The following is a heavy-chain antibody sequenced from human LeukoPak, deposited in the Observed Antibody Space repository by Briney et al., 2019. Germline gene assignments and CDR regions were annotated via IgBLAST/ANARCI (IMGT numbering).Heavy chain of an antibody. Sequence: GGSLRLSCAASGFTFDDYAMHWVRQAPGKGLEWVSGISWNSGSIGYADSVKGRFTISRDNAKNSLYLQMNSLRAEDTAVYCCARESGIAAALDLWGQGTLVTVSS. J-gene: IGHJ5*02. CDR1: GFTFDDYA. D-gene: IGHD6-13*01. CDR3: ARESGIAAALDL. CDR2: ISWNSGSI. V-gene: IGHV3-9*01.